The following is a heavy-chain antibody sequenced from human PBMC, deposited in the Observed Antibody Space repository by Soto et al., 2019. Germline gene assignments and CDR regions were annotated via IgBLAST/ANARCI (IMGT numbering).Heavy chain of an antibody. CDR2: ISYDGSNK. CDR1: GFTFSSYG. J-gene: IGHJ1*01. CDR3: SKLAAPFKLRYLYGLLSEYFQH. D-gene: IGHD3-9*01. Sequence: QVQLVESGGGVVQPGRSLTLSCAASGFTFSSYGMHWVRQAPGKGLEWVAVISYDGSNKYYADSVKGRFTISRDNSKDTLMLQIHSLRAEDTAVSYCSKLAAPFKLRYLYGLLSEYFQHWGQGTLV. V-gene: IGHV3-30*18.